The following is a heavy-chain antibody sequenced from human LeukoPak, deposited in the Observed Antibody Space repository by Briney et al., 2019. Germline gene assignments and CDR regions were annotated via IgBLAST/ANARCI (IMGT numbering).Heavy chain of an antibody. J-gene: IGHJ4*02. CDR3: ASDSGSYYGHDY. CDR1: GFTFSSHF. D-gene: IGHD1-26*01. V-gene: IGHV3-30*03. CDR2: ISYDGSNK. Sequence: GGSLRLSCAASGFTFSSHFMSWVRQAPGKGLEWVAVISYDGSNKYYADSVKGRFTISRDNSKNTLYLQMNSLRAEDTAVYYCASDSGSYYGHDYWGQGTLVTVSS.